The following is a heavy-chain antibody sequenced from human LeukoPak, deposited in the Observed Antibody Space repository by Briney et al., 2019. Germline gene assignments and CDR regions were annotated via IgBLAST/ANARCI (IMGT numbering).Heavy chain of an antibody. V-gene: IGHV3-30-3*01. CDR3: ARGKAMVSY. J-gene: IGHJ4*02. CDR1: GFTFSSYA. D-gene: IGHD5-18*01. CDR2: ISYDGSNK. Sequence: GGSLRLSCAASGFTFSSYAMHWVRQAPGKGLEWVAVISYDGSNKYYADSVKGRFTISRDNSKNTLYLQMNSLRAEDTAVYYCARGKAMVSYWGQGTLVTVSS.